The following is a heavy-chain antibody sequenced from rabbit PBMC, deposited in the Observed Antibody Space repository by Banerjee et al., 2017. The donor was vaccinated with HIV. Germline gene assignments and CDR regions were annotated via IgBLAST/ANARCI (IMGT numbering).Heavy chain of an antibody. Sequence: QLEESGGGLVQPGGSLKLSCKASGFDFSIYYMSWVRQAPGKGLEWIGYIDPVFGSTYYATWVNGRFTISSHNAQNTVSLQLNSLTDSDTATYFCARDLAGVIGWNFNLWGPGTLVTVS. V-gene: IGHV1S7*01. CDR1: GFDFSIYY. D-gene: IGHD4-1*01. CDR3: ARDLAGVIGWNFNL. J-gene: IGHJ4*01. CDR2: IDPVFGST.